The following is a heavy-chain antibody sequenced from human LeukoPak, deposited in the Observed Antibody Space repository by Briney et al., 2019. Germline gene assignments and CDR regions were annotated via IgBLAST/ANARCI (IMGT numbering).Heavy chain of an antibody. CDR3: ARGDFVVVTDAFDI. CDR2: IYYSGST. D-gene: IGHD2-21*02. CDR1: GGSISSYY. Sequence: SETLSLTCTVSGGSISSYYWSWIRQPPGKGLEWIGYIYYSGSTSYNPSLKSRVTISVDTSKNQFSLKLSSVTAADTAVYYCARGDFVVVTDAFDIWGQGTMVTVSS. J-gene: IGHJ3*02. V-gene: IGHV4-59*01.